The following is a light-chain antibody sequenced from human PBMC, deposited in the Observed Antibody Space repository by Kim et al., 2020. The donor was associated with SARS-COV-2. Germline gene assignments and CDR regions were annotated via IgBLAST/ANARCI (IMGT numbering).Light chain of an antibody. Sequence: SVSPGQTASCTFAGVKLGDKYACWYQQKPGQSPVLVIYQDNKRPSGIPERFSGSNSGNTATLTISGTQAMDEADYYCQAWDSSTGVFGTGTKVTVL. CDR3: QAWDSSTGV. CDR2: QDN. CDR1: KLGDKY. V-gene: IGLV3-1*01. J-gene: IGLJ1*01.